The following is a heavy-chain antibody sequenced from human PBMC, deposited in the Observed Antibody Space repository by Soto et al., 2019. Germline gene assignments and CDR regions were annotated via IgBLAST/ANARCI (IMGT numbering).Heavy chain of an antibody. D-gene: IGHD6-19*01. CDR3: ARAASIAVAGGGYPSPYYYYGMDV. Sequence: PSETLSLTCAVYGGSFSGYYWSWIRQPPGKGLEWIGEINHSGSTNYNPSLKSRVTISVDTSKNQFSLKLSSVTAADTAVYYCARAASIAVAGGGYPSPYYYYGMDVWGQGTTVTVSS. CDR2: INHSGST. V-gene: IGHV4-34*01. J-gene: IGHJ6*02. CDR1: GGSFSGYY.